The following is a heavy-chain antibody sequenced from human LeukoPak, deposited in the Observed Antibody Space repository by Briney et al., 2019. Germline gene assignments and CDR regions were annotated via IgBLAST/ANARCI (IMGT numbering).Heavy chain of an antibody. CDR2: IRSKAYGGTT. CDR3: TRDSSITIFGVVKRSLGMDV. J-gene: IGHJ6*02. CDR1: GFTFSNYA. V-gene: IGHV3-49*03. Sequence: QPGGSLRLSCTASGFTFSNYAMSWFRQAPGKGLEWVGFIRSKAYGGTTEYAASVKGRFTISRDDSKSIAYLQMNSLKTEDTAVHYCTRDSSITIFGVVKRSLGMDVWGQGTTVTVSS. D-gene: IGHD3-3*01.